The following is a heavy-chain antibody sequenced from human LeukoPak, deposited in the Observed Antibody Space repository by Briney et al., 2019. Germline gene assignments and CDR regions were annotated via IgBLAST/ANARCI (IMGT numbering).Heavy chain of an antibody. J-gene: IGHJ4*02. CDR1: GFTFSSYS. CDR3: AKQLGYCSDGSCYFPY. CDR2: ISNNGGYT. Sequence: HSGGSLRLSCAASGFTFSSYSMSWVRQAPGKGLEWVSAISNNGGYTYYADSVQGQFTISRDNSKSTLCLQMNSLRAEDTAVYYCAKQLGYCSDGSCYFPYWGQGTLVTVSS. V-gene: IGHV3-23*01. D-gene: IGHD2-15*01.